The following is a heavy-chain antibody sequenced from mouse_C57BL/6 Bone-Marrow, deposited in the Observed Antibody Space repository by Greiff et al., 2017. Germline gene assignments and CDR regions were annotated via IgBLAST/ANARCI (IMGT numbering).Heavy chain of an antibody. V-gene: IGHV1-4*01. D-gene: IGHD2-1*01. CDR3: AGEKVRHYGNYVGDY. CDR1: GYTFTSYT. CDR2: INPSSGYT. Sequence: QVQLQQSGAELARPGASVKMSCKASGYTFTSYTMHWVKQRPGQGLEWIGYINPSSGYTKYNQKFKDKATLTADKSSSTAYVQLSSLTSEDSAVYYCAGEKVRHYGNYVGDYWGQGTTLTVSS. J-gene: IGHJ2*01.